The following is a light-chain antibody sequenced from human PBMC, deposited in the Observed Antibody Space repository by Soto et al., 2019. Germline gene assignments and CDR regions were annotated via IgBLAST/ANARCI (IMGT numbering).Light chain of an antibody. V-gene: IGKV1-5*01. Sequence: DIQMTQSPSTLSASVGDRVTITCRASQSISSWLAWYQQKPGKAPKLLXYDASSLESGVPSRFRGSGSGTEFTLTISSLQPDDFATYYCQQYNSYPLTFGGGTRLEIK. CDR3: QQYNSYPLT. CDR2: DAS. J-gene: IGKJ5*01. CDR1: QSISSW.